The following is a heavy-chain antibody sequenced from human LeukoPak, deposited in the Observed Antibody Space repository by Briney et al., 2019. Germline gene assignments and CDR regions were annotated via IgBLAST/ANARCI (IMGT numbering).Heavy chain of an antibody. CDR2: ISSSSSYI. CDR1: GLTFSSYA. CDR3: ARDLGRAAVANFDY. J-gene: IGHJ4*02. D-gene: IGHD6-19*01. Sequence: GGSLRLSCAASGLTFSSYAMSWVRQAPGKGLEWVSSISSSSSYIYYADSVKGRFTISRDNAKNSLYLQMNSLRAEDTAVYYCARDLGRAAVANFDYWGQGTLVTVSS. V-gene: IGHV3-21*01.